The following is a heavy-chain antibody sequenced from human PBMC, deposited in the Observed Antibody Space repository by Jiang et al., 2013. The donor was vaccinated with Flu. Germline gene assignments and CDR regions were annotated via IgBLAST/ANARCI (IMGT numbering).Heavy chain of an antibody. CDR2: IIPILGIA. D-gene: IGHD3-22*01. J-gene: IGHJ3*02. Sequence: SGAEVKKPGSSVKVSCKASGGTFSSYTISWVRQAPGQGLEWMGRIIPILGIANYAQKFQGRVTITADKSTSTAYMELSSLRSEDTAVYYCARDEGVVDSSGEYDDAFDIWGQGTMVTVSS. CDR1: GGTFSSYT. V-gene: IGHV1-69*04. CDR3: ARDEGVVDSSGEYDDAFDI.